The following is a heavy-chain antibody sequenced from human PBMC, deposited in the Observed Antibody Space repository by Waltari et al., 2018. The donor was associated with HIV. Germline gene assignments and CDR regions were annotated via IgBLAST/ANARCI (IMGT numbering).Heavy chain of an antibody. CDR1: GDTFSSNA. D-gene: IGHD3-16*01. Sequence: QVRLVQSGAEVKKPGSSVKISCKASGDTFSSNAVTWVRQAPGQGLEWMGGSIPGRQTADYAQEFEGRVTITVDRSTATVYMELSSLRSDDTAVYYCARGRGIHLGMDVWGQGTTVTVSS. V-gene: IGHV1-69*14. CDR3: ARGRGIHLGMDV. J-gene: IGHJ6*02. CDR2: SIPGRQTA.